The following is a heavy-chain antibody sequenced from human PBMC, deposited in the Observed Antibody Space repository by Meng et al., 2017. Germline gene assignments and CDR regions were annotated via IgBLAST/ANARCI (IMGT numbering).Heavy chain of an antibody. CDR1: GGSFSGYY. J-gene: IGHJ4*02. CDR2: INHSGST. D-gene: IGHD3-22*01. CDR3: ARGLPPYYDSMRGNFDY. Sequence: GSLRLSCAVYGGSFSGYYWSWIRQPPGKGLEWIGGINHSGSTNYNPSLKSRVTISVDTSKNQFSLKLSSVTAADTAVYYCARGLPPYYDSMRGNFDYWGQGTLVTVSS. V-gene: IGHV4-34*01.